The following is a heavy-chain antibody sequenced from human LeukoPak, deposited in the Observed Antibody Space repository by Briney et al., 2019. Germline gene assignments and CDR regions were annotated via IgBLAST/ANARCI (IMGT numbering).Heavy chain of an antibody. CDR1: GGSISSGDYY. Sequence: SETLSLTCTVSGGSISSGDYYWSWIRQLPGKGLEWIGYIYYSGSTNYNPSFKSRVTISVDTSKNQFSLKLSSVTAADTAVYYCARDGALGIAAAGTNYWGQGTLVTVSS. CDR3: ARDGALGIAAAGTNY. CDR2: IYYSGST. D-gene: IGHD6-13*01. V-gene: IGHV4-61*08. J-gene: IGHJ4*02.